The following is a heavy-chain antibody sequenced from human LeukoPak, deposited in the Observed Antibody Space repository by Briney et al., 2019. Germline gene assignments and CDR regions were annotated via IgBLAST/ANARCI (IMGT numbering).Heavy chain of an antibody. CDR3: ARGSYLHDAFDH. Sequence: GGSLRLSCAASGFTFSDYDMNWIRQAPGKGLEWVSYISGSGNTIHYADSVKGRFTISRDNAKNSLYLQMNSLRVEDTAVYYCARGSYLHDAFDHWGLGTLVTVSS. D-gene: IGHD3-16*02. CDR1: GFTFSDYD. CDR2: ISGSGNTI. V-gene: IGHV3-11*01. J-gene: IGHJ3*01.